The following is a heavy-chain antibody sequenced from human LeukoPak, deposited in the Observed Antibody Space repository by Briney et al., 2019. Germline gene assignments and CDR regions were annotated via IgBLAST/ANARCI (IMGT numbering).Heavy chain of an antibody. D-gene: IGHD3-10*01. CDR2: LSSTSTYI. CDR3: AKAQPLHRSGPFDY. V-gene: IGHV3-21*01. CDR1: GFNFSSYT. Sequence: GGSLRLSCAASGFNFSSYTMTWVRQAPGRGLEWVSCLSSTSTYIYYADSVKGRFTISRDNAKNSLYLQMNSLRAEDTAVYYCAKAQPLHRSGPFDYWGQGTLVTVSS. J-gene: IGHJ4*02.